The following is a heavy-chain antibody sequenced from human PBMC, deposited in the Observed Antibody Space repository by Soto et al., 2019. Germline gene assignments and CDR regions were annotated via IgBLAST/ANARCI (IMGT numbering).Heavy chain of an antibody. CDR1: GGSISSSSYY. CDR2: SYYSGST. CDR3: ARHDYRSSSFDY. Sequence: QLQLQESGPGLVKPSETLSLTCTVSGGSISSSSYYWGWIRQPPGKGLEWIGSSYYSGSTYYNPSLKSRVTLSVDTYKNQFSLKLSSVTAADTAVYYCARHDYRSSSFDYWGQGTLVTVSS. V-gene: IGHV4-39*01. J-gene: IGHJ4*02. D-gene: IGHD6-6*01.